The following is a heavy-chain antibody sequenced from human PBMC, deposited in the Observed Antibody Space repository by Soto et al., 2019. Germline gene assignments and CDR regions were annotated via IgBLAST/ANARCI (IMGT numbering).Heavy chain of an antibody. D-gene: IGHD2-15*01. J-gene: IGHJ4*02. Sequence: SETLSLTCTVSGGSISSGDSYWSWIRQPPGKGLEWIGYIYYSGSTYYNPSLKSRVTISVDTSKNQISLKLSSVTAADTAVYYCARYCSGGSCYPFDYWGQGTLVTVSS. CDR2: IYYSGST. V-gene: IGHV4-30-4*01. CDR3: ARYCSGGSCYPFDY. CDR1: GGSISSGDSY.